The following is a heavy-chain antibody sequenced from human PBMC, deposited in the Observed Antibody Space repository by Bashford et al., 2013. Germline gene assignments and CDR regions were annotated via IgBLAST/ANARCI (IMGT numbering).Heavy chain of an antibody. D-gene: IGHD1-26*01. CDR2: IWFDGSKK. J-gene: IGHJ4*02. CDR3: AKAPIPYSASYHSDGLDY. CDR1: GFTFSRHG. Sequence: GSLRLSCAASGFTFSRHGMNWVRQAPGKGLEWVAGIWFDGSKKIYADSVKGRFTISRDDSKNTLFLQMDSLRREDTAVYYCAKAPIPYSASYHSDGLDYWGQGTLVTVSS. V-gene: IGHV3-30*02.